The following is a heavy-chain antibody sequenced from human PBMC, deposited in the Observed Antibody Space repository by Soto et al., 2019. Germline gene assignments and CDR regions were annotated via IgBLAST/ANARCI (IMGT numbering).Heavy chain of an antibody. J-gene: IGHJ5*02. CDR3: GGQGARWDGGGGWFDP. Sequence: EVQLVESGGGLVQPGGSLRLSCAASGFIFSDYDMHWVRQGTGGGLEWVAAIGTLSDTFYADSVKGRFTISRENAKSFLYLQMNRLRGGGTGGYFCGGQGARWDGGGGWFDPWGQGTLVTVSS. CDR2: IGTLSDT. CDR1: GFIFSDYD. D-gene: IGHD3-16*01. V-gene: IGHV3-13*01.